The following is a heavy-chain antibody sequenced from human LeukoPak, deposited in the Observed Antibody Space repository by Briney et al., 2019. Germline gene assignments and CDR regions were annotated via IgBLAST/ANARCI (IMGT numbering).Heavy chain of an antibody. V-gene: IGHV4-59*01. D-gene: IGHD6-19*01. CDR3: ARVYSSGWFSFFDY. Sequence: SETLSLTCTVSGGSISSYYWSWIRQPPGKGLEWFGYIYYSGSTNYNPSLKSRVTISVDTSKNQFSLKLSSVTAADTAVYYCARVYSSGWFSFFDYWGQGTLVTVSS. J-gene: IGHJ4*02. CDR1: GGSISSYY. CDR2: IYYSGST.